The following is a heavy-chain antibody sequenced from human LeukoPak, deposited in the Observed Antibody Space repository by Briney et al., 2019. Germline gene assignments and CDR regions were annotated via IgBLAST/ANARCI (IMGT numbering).Heavy chain of an antibody. CDR2: IYYSGST. CDR1: GGPISSGDYY. V-gene: IGHV4-30-4*01. J-gene: IGHJ4*02. Sequence: PSQTLSLTCTVSGGPISSGDYYWSWIRQPPGKGLEWIGYIYYSGSTYYNPSLKSRVTISVDTSKNQFSLKLSSVTAADTAVYYCARVRGVIYHYFDYWGQGTLVTVSS. D-gene: IGHD3-10*01. CDR3: ARVRGVIYHYFDY.